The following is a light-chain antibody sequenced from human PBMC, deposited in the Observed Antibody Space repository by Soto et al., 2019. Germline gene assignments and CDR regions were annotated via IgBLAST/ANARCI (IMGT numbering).Light chain of an antibody. CDR3: CSYAGTVV. V-gene: IGLV2-23*01. Sequence: ALTQPASVSGSPGQSITISCTGTSSDVGSYNLVSWYQQHPGKAPKLMIYEGSKRPSGVSNRFSGSKSGNTASLTISGLQAEDEADYYCCSYAGTVVFGGGTKVTVL. CDR1: SSDVGSYNL. J-gene: IGLJ2*01. CDR2: EGS.